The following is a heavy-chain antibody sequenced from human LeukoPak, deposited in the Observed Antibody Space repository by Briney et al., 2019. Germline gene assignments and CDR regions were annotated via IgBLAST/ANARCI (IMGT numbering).Heavy chain of an antibody. V-gene: IGHV3-23*01. CDR3: AKGATRLGVRHYFDY. CDR2: ISGSGGST. D-gene: IGHD5-24*01. Sequence: PGGSLRLSCAASGFAFSSYAMSWVRQAPGKGLEWVSAISGSGGSTYYADSVKGRFTISRDNSKNTLYLQMNSLRAEDTAVYYCAKGATRLGVRHYFDYWGQGTLVTVSS. CDR1: GFAFSSYA. J-gene: IGHJ4*02.